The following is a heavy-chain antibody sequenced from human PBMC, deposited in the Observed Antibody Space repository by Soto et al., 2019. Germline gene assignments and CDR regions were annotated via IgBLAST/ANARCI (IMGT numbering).Heavy chain of an antibody. D-gene: IGHD6-13*01. V-gene: IGHV3-33*01. Sequence: PGGSLRLSCAASGFTFSRYGMHWVRQGPGKGLEWVALVWYDGSNKYYADSVKGRFTISRDNSKNTVHLQMNSLRAEDTAVYYCASGPGSSISYTPFDYWGQGTLVTLSS. J-gene: IGHJ4*02. CDR1: GFTFSRYG. CDR2: VWYDGSNK. CDR3: ASGPGSSISYTPFDY.